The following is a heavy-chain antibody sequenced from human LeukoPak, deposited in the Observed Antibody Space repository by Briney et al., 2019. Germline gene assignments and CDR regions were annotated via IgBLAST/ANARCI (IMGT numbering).Heavy chain of an antibody. Sequence: ASVKVSCKASSYTFTSYGISWVRQAPGQGLDWMGWNSAYNGNTNYAQKLQGRVTMTTDTSTSTAYMELRSLRSDDTAVYYCASSLFYYDSSGYQIDYWGQGTLVTVSS. V-gene: IGHV1-18*01. CDR1: SYTFTSYG. J-gene: IGHJ4*02. CDR2: NSAYNGNT. CDR3: ASSLFYYDSSGYQIDY. D-gene: IGHD3-22*01.